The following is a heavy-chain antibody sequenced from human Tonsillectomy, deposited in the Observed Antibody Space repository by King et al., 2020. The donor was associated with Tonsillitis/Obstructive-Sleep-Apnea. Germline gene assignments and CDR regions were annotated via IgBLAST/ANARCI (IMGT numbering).Heavy chain of an antibody. J-gene: IGHJ4*02. Sequence: VPLVASGGGLVQPGGSLRLSCAASGFVFSTAWMSWVRPAPGPGLEWVGHIKSQTGGGTPAYAAPVKGRFPISRDDAKTTLFLQMNSLKSEDTAVYYCTTYYYGSGSYPLDYWGQGTLVTVSS. CDR2: IKSQTGGGTP. D-gene: IGHD3-10*01. CDR1: GFVFSTAW. V-gene: IGHV3-15*01. CDR3: TTYYYGSGSYPLDY.